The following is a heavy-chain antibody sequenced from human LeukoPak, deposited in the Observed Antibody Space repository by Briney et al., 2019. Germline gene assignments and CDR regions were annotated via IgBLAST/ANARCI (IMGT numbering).Heavy chain of an antibody. V-gene: IGHV3-73*01. D-gene: IGHD2-2*01. CDR2: IRGAGYSDAP. Sequence: GGSLRLSCAASGFSFSGSAIHWVRQAPGRGLEWVGRIRGAGYSDAPAYVASVRGRFTISRDDSKSTAYLQMNSLKAEDTAVYYCTVPASGGNWFDPWGPGTLVTVSS. CDR3: TVPASGGNWFDP. CDR1: GFSFSGSA. J-gene: IGHJ5*02.